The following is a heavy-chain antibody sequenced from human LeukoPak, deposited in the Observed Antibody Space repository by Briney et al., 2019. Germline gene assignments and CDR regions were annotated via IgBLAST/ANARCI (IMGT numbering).Heavy chain of an antibody. CDR2: IYSGGST. CDR1: GFTVSSNY. Sequence: GGSLRLSCAASGFTVSSNYMSWVRQAPGKGLEWVSVIYSGGSTYYADSVKGRFTISRDNSKNTLYLQMNSLRAEDTAVYYCARALSGYYDILTGYYVNWYFDLWGRGTLVTVSS. D-gene: IGHD3-9*01. V-gene: IGHV3-66*01. J-gene: IGHJ2*01. CDR3: ARALSGYYDILTGYYVNWYFDL.